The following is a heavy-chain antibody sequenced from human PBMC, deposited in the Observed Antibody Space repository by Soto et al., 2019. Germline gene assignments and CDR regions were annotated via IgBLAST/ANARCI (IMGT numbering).Heavy chain of an antibody. D-gene: IGHD4-17*01. CDR1: GGSISSSSYY. Sequence: SETLSLTCTVSGGSISSSSYYWGWIRQPPGKGLEWIGSIYYSGSTYYNPSLKSRVTVSVDTSKNQFSLKLSSVTAADTAVYYCARHEVGGYGDHFDYWGQGTLVTVSS. V-gene: IGHV4-39*01. CDR3: ARHEVGGYGDHFDY. J-gene: IGHJ4*02. CDR2: IYYSGST.